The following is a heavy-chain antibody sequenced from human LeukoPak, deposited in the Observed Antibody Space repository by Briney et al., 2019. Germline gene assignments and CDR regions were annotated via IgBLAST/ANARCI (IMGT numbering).Heavy chain of an antibody. Sequence: GGSLRLSCAASGFTFSDYYMSWIRQAPGKGLEWASYIRSTSGYTDYADSVKGRFTISRDNAKNSLYLQMNSLRAEDTAVFYCARVNLGDYYYGMDVWGQGTTVTVSS. V-gene: IGHV3-11*06. CDR1: GFTFSDYY. CDR3: ARVNLGDYYYGMDV. CDR2: IRSTSGYT. D-gene: IGHD3-16*01. J-gene: IGHJ6*02.